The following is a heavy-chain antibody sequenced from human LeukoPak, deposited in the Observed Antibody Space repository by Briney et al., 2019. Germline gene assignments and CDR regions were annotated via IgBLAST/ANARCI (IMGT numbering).Heavy chain of an antibody. J-gene: IGHJ4*02. CDR2: IYYSGNT. CDR3: AVPDYYDSSGYYY. V-gene: IGHV4-39*01. CDR1: GVSISSSNSY. D-gene: IGHD3-22*01. Sequence: SETLSLTCTVSGVSISSSNSYWGWIRQPPGKGLEWIGSIYYSGNTYYNASLKSQVSISIDTSKNQFSLKLSSVTAADTAVYYCAVPDYYDSSGYYYWGQGTLVTVSS.